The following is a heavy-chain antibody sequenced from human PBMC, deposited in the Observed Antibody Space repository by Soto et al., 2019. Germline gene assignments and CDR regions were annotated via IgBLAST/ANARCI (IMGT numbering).Heavy chain of an antibody. J-gene: IGHJ4*02. D-gene: IGHD2-8*01. V-gene: IGHV3-23*01. CDR2: INDIGTNT. Sequence: HPGGSLRLSCAASGFTFDYHGMTWVRQAPGKGLEWVATINDIGTNTHYADSVKGRFTISRDNSKNTLRLQMDSLRAEDTATYYCVSWVSAHLDKWGQGTLVTVSS. CDR3: VSWVSAHLDK. CDR1: GFTFDYHG.